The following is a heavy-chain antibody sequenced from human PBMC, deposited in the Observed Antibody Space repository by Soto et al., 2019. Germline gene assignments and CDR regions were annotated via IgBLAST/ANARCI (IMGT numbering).Heavy chain of an antibody. CDR3: ARAPSYSSSWYYFDY. CDR1: GFTFSSYG. CDR2: IWYDGSNK. Sequence: GGSLRLCCAASGFTFSSYGMHWVRQAPGKGLEWVAVIWYDGSNKYYADSVKGRFTISRDNSKNTLYLQMNSLRAEDTAVYYCARAPSYSSSWYYFDYWGQGTLVTVSS. V-gene: IGHV3-33*01. D-gene: IGHD6-13*01. J-gene: IGHJ4*02.